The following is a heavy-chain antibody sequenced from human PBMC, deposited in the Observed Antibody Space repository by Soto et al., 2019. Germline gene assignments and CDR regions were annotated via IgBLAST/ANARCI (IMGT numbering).Heavy chain of an antibody. D-gene: IGHD6-13*01. V-gene: IGHV3-9*01. Sequence: EVQLVESGGGLVQPGRSLRLSCAASGFTFDDYAMHWVRQVPGKGLEWVSGINWNSGSIGYGDSVKGRFAISRDNAKNSLHGQMNSLSAEDTAFYYCVKDESINWYSGHFRHWGQGTLVTVSS. J-gene: IGHJ1*01. CDR3: VKDESINWYSGHFRH. CDR2: INWNSGSI. CDR1: GFTFDDYA.